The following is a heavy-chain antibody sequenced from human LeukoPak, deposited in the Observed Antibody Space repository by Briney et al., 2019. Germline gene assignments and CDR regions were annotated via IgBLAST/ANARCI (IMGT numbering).Heavy chain of an antibody. Sequence: ASVKVSCKASGYTFTGYYMHWVRQAPGQGLEWMGGVIPIFHTSYYSQKFQGRVTITADESTSTVYMDLSSLRSEDTALYYCAKMSGSYFVRIDYWGQGTLVTVSS. J-gene: IGHJ4*02. CDR2: VIPIFHTS. CDR3: AKMSGSYFVRIDY. CDR1: GYTFTGYY. D-gene: IGHD3-10*01. V-gene: IGHV1-69*13.